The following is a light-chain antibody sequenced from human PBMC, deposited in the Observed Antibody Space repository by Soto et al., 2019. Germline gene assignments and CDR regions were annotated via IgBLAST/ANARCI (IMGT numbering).Light chain of an antibody. CDR2: DAS. CDR3: QQYDSYWYT. J-gene: IGKJ2*01. Sequence: DIHMTQSPSTLSASVGDRVTITCRASQSISSWLAWYQRKPGKAPKLLIYDASSLESGVPSRFTGSGSGTEFTLTISSLQPADFATYYCQQYDSYWYTFGQGTKLEIK. CDR1: QSISSW. V-gene: IGKV1-5*01.